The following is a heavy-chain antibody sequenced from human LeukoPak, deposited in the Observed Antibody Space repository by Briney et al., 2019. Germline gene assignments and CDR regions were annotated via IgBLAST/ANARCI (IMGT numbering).Heavy chain of an antibody. J-gene: IGHJ4*02. V-gene: IGHV3-7*01. CDR3: ARDVITMGGGFNY. Sequence: GGPLRLSCAASGFTFSNYWMSWVRQAPGKGLEWVANIKQDGSEKYYVDSVEGRFTISRDNAENSLYLQMNSLRVEDTAVYYCARDVITMGGGFNYWGQGTLVTVSS. D-gene: IGHD1-14*01. CDR2: IKQDGSEK. CDR1: GFTFSNYW.